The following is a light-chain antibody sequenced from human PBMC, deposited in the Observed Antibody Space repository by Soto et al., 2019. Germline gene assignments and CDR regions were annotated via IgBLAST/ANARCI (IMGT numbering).Light chain of an antibody. CDR3: QHYDSARWT. J-gene: IGKJ1*01. V-gene: IGKV3-20*01. Sequence: EIVLTQSPGTLSLSPGERATLSCRTSESVSDSQLAWYQQKPGQAPRLLIYAVSSRATGIADRFSGSGSGTDFSLTISRLEPEDFAVYYCQHYDSARWTFGLGTKVDIK. CDR2: AVS. CDR1: ESVSDSQ.